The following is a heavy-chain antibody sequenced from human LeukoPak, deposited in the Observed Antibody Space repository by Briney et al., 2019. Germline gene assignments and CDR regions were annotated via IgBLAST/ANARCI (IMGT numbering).Heavy chain of an antibody. Sequence: GRSLRLSCAASGFTIDDNAMHRLPPAPGKGLEWTSGTTWNSGSIGYADPVKGRFTISRDNAKNSLYLQMNSLRAEDTALYYCAKATYYYDSSGYFFDYWGQGTLVTVSS. D-gene: IGHD3-22*01. CDR1: GFTIDDNA. J-gene: IGHJ4*02. CDR2: TTWNSGSI. V-gene: IGHV3-9*01. CDR3: AKATYYYDSSGYFFDY.